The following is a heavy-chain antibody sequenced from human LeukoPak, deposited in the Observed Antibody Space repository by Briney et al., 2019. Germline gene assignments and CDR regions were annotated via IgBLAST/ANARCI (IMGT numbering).Heavy chain of an antibody. CDR3: ARGTVVVVAATYFDY. D-gene: IGHD2-15*01. J-gene: IGHJ4*02. CDR2: INHSGST. Sequence: SETLSLTCAVYGGSFGGYYWSWVRQPPGKGLEWIGEINHSGSTNYNPSLKSRVTISVDTSKNQFSLKLSSVTAADTAVYYCARGTVVVVAATYFDYWGQGTLVTVSS. CDR1: GGSFGGYY. V-gene: IGHV4-34*01.